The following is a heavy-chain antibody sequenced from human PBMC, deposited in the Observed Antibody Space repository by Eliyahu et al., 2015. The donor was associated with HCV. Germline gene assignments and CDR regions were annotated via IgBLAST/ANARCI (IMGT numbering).Heavy chain of an antibody. D-gene: IGHD6-6*01. V-gene: IGHV4-59*01. CDR2: IYYSGST. CDR3: ARDHFGSSHLIHYGMDV. J-gene: IGHJ6*02. Sequence: EWIGYIYYSGSTNYNPSLKSRVTISVDTSKNQFSLKLSTVTAADTAVYYCARDHFGSSHLIHYGMDVWGQGTTVTVSS.